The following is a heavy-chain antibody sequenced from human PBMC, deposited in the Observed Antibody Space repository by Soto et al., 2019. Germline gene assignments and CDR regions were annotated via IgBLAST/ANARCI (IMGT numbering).Heavy chain of an antibody. D-gene: IGHD2-21*01. CDR3: AFRVAVMKYGMDV. V-gene: IGHV1-69*01. CDR1: GLTFSNYA. J-gene: IGHJ6*02. CDR2: IVHLYGTT. Sequence: QVQLVQSGAEVKKPGSSVKVSCKSSGLTFSNYAISWVRQAPGQGPEWMGGIVHLYGTTNYAQRFQGRVTITADESTNTAYMEMRSLTSDDTATYYCAFRVAVMKYGMDVWGQGTTVTVSS.